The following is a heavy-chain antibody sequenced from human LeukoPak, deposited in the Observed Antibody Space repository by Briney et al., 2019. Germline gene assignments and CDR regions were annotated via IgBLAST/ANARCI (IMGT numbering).Heavy chain of an antibody. CDR3: AGGSSWYLDY. D-gene: IGHD6-13*01. J-gene: IGHJ4*02. V-gene: IGHV3-64*01. CDR1: GFTFITYP. Sequence: PGGSLRLSCAASGFTFITYPMHWVRQAPGKGLGYVSSITSNGVGTYYANSVKGRFTISRDNSKNTLYLEMGSLRAEDMAVYCCAGGSSWYLDYWGQGTLVTVSS. CDR2: ITSNGVGT.